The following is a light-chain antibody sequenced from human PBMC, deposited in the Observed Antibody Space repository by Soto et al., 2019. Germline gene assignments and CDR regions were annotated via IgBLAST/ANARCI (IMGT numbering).Light chain of an antibody. V-gene: IGKV3-20*01. CDR1: QSVSNNY. CDR3: QQYGSSGT. CDR2: GAS. J-gene: IGKJ1*01. Sequence: EIVLTQSPGTLSLSPGGRATLSCRASQSVSNNYFAWYQQKPGQAPRLLIYGASNRATGIPDRFSGSGSGTDFTLTISRLEPEDFAVYYCQQYGSSGTFGQGTKVDIK.